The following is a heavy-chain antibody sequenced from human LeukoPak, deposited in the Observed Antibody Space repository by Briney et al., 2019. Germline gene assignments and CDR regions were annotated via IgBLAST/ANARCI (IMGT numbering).Heavy chain of an antibody. CDR1: GFTFSSSA. D-gene: IGHD1-1*01. Sequence: GGSLRLSCAASGFTFSSSAMSWVRQAPGKGLEWVSVFSGSGGGTYYADSVKGRFTISRDNSKNTVYLQMNSLRVEDTAIYYCARGQEFDDGVFDSWGQGTLVTVSS. CDR2: FSGSGGGT. V-gene: IGHV3-23*01. CDR3: ARGQEFDDGVFDS. J-gene: IGHJ4*02.